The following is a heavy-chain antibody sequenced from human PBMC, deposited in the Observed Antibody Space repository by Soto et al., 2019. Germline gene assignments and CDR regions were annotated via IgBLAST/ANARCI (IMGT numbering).Heavy chain of an antibody. J-gene: IGHJ4*02. CDR3: ARAGGLGAVAVDY. CDR2: IYHSGST. Sequence: QLQLQESGSGLVKPPQTLSLTCAVSGGSISSGGYSWSWIRQPPGKGLEWIGYIYHSGSTYYNPSLKSRFTISVYRSKNQFSLKLSSETAADTAVYYCARAGGLGAVAVDYWGQGTLVTVSS. V-gene: IGHV4-30-2*01. D-gene: IGHD6-19*01. CDR1: GGSISSGGYS.